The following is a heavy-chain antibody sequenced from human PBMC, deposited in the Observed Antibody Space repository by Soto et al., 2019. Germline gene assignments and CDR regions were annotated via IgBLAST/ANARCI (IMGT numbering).Heavy chain of an antibody. Sequence: GGSLRLSCAASGFTFSSYGMHWVRQAPGKGLEWVAVIWYDGSNKYYADSVKGRFTISRDNSKNTLYLQMNSLRAEDTAVYYCARDLGSTVTSIGYWGQGTLVTVSS. CDR2: IWYDGSNK. CDR1: GFTFSSYG. J-gene: IGHJ4*02. V-gene: IGHV3-33*01. CDR3: ARDLGSTVTSIGY. D-gene: IGHD4-17*01.